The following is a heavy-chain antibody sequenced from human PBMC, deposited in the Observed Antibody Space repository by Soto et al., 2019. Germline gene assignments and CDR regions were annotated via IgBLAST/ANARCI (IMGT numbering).Heavy chain of an antibody. CDR3: ARTLGYCSSTSCRYYYYGMDV. CDR2: IYPGDSDT. D-gene: IGHD2-2*01. Sequence: SLKISCKGSGYSFTSYWIGWVRQMPGKGLEWMGIIYPGDSDTRYSPSFQGQVTISADKSISTAYLQWSSLKASDTAMYYCARTLGYCSSTSCRYYYYGMDVWGQGTTVTVSS. J-gene: IGHJ6*02. V-gene: IGHV5-51*01. CDR1: GYSFTSYW.